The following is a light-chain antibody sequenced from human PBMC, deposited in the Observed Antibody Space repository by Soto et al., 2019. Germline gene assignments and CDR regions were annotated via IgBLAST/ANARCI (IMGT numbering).Light chain of an antibody. CDR2: GAS. Sequence: EIVLTQPPGTLSLSPGERATLSCRASQSVSSSYLAWYQQKPGQAPRVLIYGASSRATGIPDRFSGSGSGTDFTLTISRLEPEDFAVYFCQQYGNSPPNTFGQGTKVDTK. J-gene: IGKJ2*01. CDR1: QSVSSSY. CDR3: QQYGNSPPNT. V-gene: IGKV3-20*01.